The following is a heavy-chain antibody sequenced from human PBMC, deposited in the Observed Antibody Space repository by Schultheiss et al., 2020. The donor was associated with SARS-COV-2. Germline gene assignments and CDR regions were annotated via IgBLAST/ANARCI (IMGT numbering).Heavy chain of an antibody. J-gene: IGHJ4*02. V-gene: IGHV3-30*04. CDR3: ARDLSGSGSPGDY. CDR2: ISYDGSNK. Sequence: GGSLRLSCAASGFTFSSYAMHWVRHAPGKGLEWVAVISYDGSNKSYADSVKGRFTISRDNSKNTLYLQMNSLRAEDTAVYYCARDLSGSGSPGDYWGPGTLVTVSS. CDR1: GFTFSSYA. D-gene: IGHD3-10*01.